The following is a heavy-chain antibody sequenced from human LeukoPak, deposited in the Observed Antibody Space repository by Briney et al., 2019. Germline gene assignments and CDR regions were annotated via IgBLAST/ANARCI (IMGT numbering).Heavy chain of an antibody. D-gene: IGHD2-2*01. V-gene: IGHV3-23*01. CDR1: GFTVSSNY. Sequence: GGSLRLSCAASGFTVSSNYMSWVRQAPGKGLEWVSAISGSGGSTYYADSVKGRFTISRDNSKNTLYLQMNSLRAEDTAVYYCAKLSVSAARIPDLDYWGQGTLVTVSS. J-gene: IGHJ4*02. CDR2: ISGSGGST. CDR3: AKLSVSAARIPDLDY.